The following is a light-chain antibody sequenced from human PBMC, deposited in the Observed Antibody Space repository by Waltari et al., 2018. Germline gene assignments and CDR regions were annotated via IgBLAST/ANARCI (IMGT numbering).Light chain of an antibody. CDR1: QSIARN. CDR2: GAS. Sequence: LMTQSPPTLSVSPGDRATRSCRASQSIARNLAWYQQKPGQAPRLLIYGASTRATDVPDRFSGSGSGTEFSLTISSLQSEDFAVYYCQQYNNWRTFGQGTKLEIK. J-gene: IGKJ2*01. V-gene: IGKV3-15*01. CDR3: QQYNNWRT.